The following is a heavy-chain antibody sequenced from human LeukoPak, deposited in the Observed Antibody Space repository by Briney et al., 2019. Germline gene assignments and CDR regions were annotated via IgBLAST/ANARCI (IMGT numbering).Heavy chain of an antibody. CDR2: ISDDGSNK. CDR1: GFTFRSYA. V-gene: IGHV3-30*04. D-gene: IGHD5-12*01. Sequence: GGSLRLSCAASGFTFRSYAMHWARQAPGKGLEWVAIISDDGSNKYYADSVKGRFTISRDNSKNTLYLQMNSLRAEDTAVYSCARDEDSGYDFQYYHFGMDVWGQGTTVTVSS. J-gene: IGHJ6*02. CDR3: ARDEDSGYDFQYYHFGMDV.